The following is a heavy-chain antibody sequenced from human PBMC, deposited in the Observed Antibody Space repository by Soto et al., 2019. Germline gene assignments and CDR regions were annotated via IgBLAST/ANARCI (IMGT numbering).Heavy chain of an antibody. CDR2: IIPILGIA. D-gene: IGHD2-15*01. J-gene: IGHJ3*02. Sequence: QVQLVQSGAEVKKPGSSVKVSCKASGGTFSSYTISWVRQAPGQGLEWMGRIIPILGIANYAQKFQGRVTITADKCTSTAYMELSSLRSEDTAVYYCARDVGYCSGGSCPGDAFDIWGQGTMVTVSS. V-gene: IGHV1-69*08. CDR1: GGTFSSYT. CDR3: ARDVGYCSGGSCPGDAFDI.